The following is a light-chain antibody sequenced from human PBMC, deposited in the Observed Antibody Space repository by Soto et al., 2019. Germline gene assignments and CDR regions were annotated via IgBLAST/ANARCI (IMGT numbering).Light chain of an antibody. V-gene: IGKV1-39*01. J-gene: IGKJ2*03. Sequence: DIQMTQSPSSLSASVGDRVTITCRASQSISSYLNWYQHKPGKAPNLLIYAASSLQSGVPSRFSGSGSGTDFTLPISNLQPADFATYYCQQSHSLPYSFGQGTKLEIK. CDR1: QSISSY. CDR2: AAS. CDR3: QQSHSLPYS.